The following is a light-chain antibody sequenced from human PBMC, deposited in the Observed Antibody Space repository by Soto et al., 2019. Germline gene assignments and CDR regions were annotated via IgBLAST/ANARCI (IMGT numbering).Light chain of an antibody. CDR3: QQLNSYPLT. CDR2: AAS. CDR1: QGISSY. Sequence: IQLTQSPPSLSASVGDRDTITCRASQGISSYLAWYQQKPGKAPKLLIYAASTLQSGVPSRFSGSGSGTDFTLTISSLQPEDFATYYCQQLNSYPLTFGGGTKVDIK. J-gene: IGKJ4*01. V-gene: IGKV1-9*01.